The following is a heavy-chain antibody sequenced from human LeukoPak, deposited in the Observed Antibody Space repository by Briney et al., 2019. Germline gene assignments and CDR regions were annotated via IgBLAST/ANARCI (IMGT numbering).Heavy chain of an antibody. CDR3: ARVNTAMAYYYYYGMDV. V-gene: IGHV1-46*01. Sequence: ASVTVSCRASGYTFTSYYMHWVRQAPGQGLEWMGIINPSGGSTSYAQKFQGRVTMTRDTSTSTVYMELSSLRSEDTAVYYCARVNTAMAYYYYYGMDVWGQGTTATVSS. D-gene: IGHD5-18*01. J-gene: IGHJ6*02. CDR1: GYTFTSYY. CDR2: INPSGGST.